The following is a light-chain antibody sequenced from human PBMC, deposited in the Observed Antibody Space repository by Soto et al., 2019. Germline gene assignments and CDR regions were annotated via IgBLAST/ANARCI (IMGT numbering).Light chain of an antibody. CDR3: QQYNNWPPT. CDR2: GAS. Sequence: EIVMTQSPATLSVSPGERATLSCRASQSVNSNLTWYQQKPGQAPRPLIYGASTRATGIPARFSGSGSGTEFTLTISSLQSEDFAVYYCQQYNNWPPTFGQGTKVEIK. V-gene: IGKV3-15*01. CDR1: QSVNSN. J-gene: IGKJ1*01.